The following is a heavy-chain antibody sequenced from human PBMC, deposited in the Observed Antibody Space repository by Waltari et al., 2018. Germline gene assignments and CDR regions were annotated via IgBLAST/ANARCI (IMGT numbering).Heavy chain of an antibody. J-gene: IGHJ6*03. CDR1: GGTFSSYA. V-gene: IGHV1-69*10. D-gene: IGHD1-26*01. CDR3: ARGGVSYFPAPAYYYMDV. Sequence: QVQLVQSGAEVKKPGSSVKVSCKASGGTFSSYAISRVRQAPGQGLEWMGGIIPILGIANYEQKFQGRVTITADKSTSTAYMELSSLRSEDTAVYYCARGGVSYFPAPAYYYMDVWGKGTTVTVSS. CDR2: IIPILGIA.